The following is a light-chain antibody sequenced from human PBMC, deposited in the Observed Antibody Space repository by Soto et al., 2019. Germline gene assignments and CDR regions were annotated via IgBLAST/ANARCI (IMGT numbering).Light chain of an antibody. CDR1: QSISIY. V-gene: IGKV1-39*01. CDR3: QQSYSTPWT. J-gene: IGKJ1*01. Sequence: ITHSPSTLSASVLYRVTITFLSSQSISIYLNLYQQKPGKAPKLLIYAASSLQSWVPSRFSGSGSGTDFTLTISSLQPEDFATYYCQQSYSTPWTFGQGTKVDIK. CDR2: AAS.